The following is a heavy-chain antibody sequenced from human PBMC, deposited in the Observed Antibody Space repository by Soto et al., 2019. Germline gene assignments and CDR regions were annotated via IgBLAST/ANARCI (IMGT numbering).Heavy chain of an antibody. CDR1: GFTFSDYY. Sequence: QVLLVESGGGLVKPGGSLRLSCAASGFTFSDYYMSWIRQAPGKGLEWVSYISSSSSYTNYADSVKGRFTISRDNDTNALYLQMNSLRAEDTAVYYCARNADILTGSDAFDIWGQGTMVTVSS. D-gene: IGHD3-9*01. V-gene: IGHV3-11*05. J-gene: IGHJ3*02. CDR3: ARNADILTGSDAFDI. CDR2: ISSSSSYT.